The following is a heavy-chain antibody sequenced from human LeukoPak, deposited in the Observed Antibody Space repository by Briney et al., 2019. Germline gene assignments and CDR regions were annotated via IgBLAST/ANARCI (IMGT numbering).Heavy chain of an antibody. V-gene: IGHV3-23*01. J-gene: IGHJ4*02. Sequence: GGSLRLSCTASGFTFGDYAMSWFRQAPGKGLEWVSAISGSGGSTYYADSVKGRFTISRDNSKNTLYLQMNSLRAKDTAVYYCARKASRTIFGVAILYYFDYWGQGTLVTVSS. CDR3: ARKASRTIFGVAILYYFDY. CDR1: GFTFGDYA. D-gene: IGHD3-3*01. CDR2: ISGSGGST.